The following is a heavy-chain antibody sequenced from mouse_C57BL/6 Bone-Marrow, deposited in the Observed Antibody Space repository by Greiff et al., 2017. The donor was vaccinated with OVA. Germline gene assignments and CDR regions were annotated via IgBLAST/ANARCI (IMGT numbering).Heavy chain of an antibody. J-gene: IGHJ1*03. V-gene: IGHV5-12*01. D-gene: IGHD1-1*01. CDR3: ARHTTDWYFDV. CDR1: GFTFSDYY. Sequence: EVKVVESGGGLVQPGGSLKLSCAASGFTFSDYYMYWVRQTPEKRLEWVAYISNGGGSTYYPDTVKGRFTISRDNAKNTLYLQMSRLKSDDTAMYYCARHTTDWYFDVWGTVTTVTVSS. CDR2: ISNGGGST.